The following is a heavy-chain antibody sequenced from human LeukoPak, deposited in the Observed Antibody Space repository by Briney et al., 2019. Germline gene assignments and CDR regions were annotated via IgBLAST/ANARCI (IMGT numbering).Heavy chain of an antibody. D-gene: IGHD4/OR15-4a*01. Sequence: GRSLRLSCAASGFTFSSYGMHWVRQAPGKGLEWVAVVSHDGSNKYYADSVKGRFTISRDNSKNTLYLQMNSLRAEDTAVYYCAKKSNGLWWQPSTNEYFQHWGQGTLVTVSS. V-gene: IGHV3-30*18. CDR2: VSHDGSNK. CDR1: GFTFSSYG. J-gene: IGHJ1*01. CDR3: AKKSNGLWWQPSTNEYFQH.